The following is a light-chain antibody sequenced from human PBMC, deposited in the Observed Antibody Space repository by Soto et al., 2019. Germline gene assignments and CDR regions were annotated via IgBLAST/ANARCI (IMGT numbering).Light chain of an antibody. CDR3: SSYTSSSTVV. J-gene: IGLJ2*01. V-gene: IGLV2-14*01. Sequence: QSVLAQPASVSGSPGQSITISGTGTSSDVGIYKYVSWYQQHPGKAPNLMIYEVTNRPSGVSNRFSGSKSGNTASLTISGLQAEDEADYYCSSYTSSSTVVFGGGTKLTVL. CDR1: SSDVGIYKY. CDR2: EVT.